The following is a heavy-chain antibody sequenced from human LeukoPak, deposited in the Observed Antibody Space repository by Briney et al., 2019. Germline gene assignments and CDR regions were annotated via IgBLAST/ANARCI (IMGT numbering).Heavy chain of an antibody. CDR1: GGTFSSYA. CDR3: AGGSEGSGSHAYYYYYYGMDV. J-gene: IGHJ6*04. CDR2: IIPIFGTA. D-gene: IGHD3-10*01. Sequence: SVKVSCKASGGTFSSYAISWVRQAPGQGLEWMGGIIPIFGTANYAQKFQGRVTITADESTSTAYMELSSLRSEDTAVYYCAGGSEGSGSHAYYYYYYGMDVWGKGTTVTVSS. V-gene: IGHV1-69*01.